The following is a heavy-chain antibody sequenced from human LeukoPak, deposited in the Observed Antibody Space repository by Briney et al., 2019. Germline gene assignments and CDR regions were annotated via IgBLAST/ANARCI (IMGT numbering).Heavy chain of an antibody. D-gene: IGHD3-9*01. V-gene: IGHV3-23*01. CDR2: ISGSGGST. J-gene: IGHJ4*02. CDR3: AKVPDYDILTGWRYFDY. Sequence: GGSLRLSCAASGFTFSSYAMSWVRQAPGMGLEWVSAISGSGGSTYYADSVKGRFTISRDNSKNTLYLQMNSLRAEDTAVYYCAKVPDYDILTGWRYFDYWGQGTLVTVSS. CDR1: GFTFSSYA.